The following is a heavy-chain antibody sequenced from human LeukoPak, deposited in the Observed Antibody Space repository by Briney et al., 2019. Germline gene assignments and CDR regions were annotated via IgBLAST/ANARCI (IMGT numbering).Heavy chain of an antibody. J-gene: IGHJ4*02. CDR1: GGSTSSSDYY. Sequence: SETLSLTCTVSGGSTSSSDYYWGWIRQPPDEGLEWIASIRYSGNTYYNPSLKSRVAISVDTSKNQFSLKLSSVTAADTAVYYCARENSNSWYLDYWGQGTLVTVSS. V-gene: IGHV4-39*07. D-gene: IGHD6-13*01. CDR3: ARENSNSWYLDY. CDR2: IRYSGNT.